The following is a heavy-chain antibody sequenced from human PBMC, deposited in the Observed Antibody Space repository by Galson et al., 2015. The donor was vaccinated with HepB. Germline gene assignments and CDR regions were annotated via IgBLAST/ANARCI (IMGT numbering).Heavy chain of an antibody. CDR2: ISVYNGNT. J-gene: IGHJ4*02. V-gene: IGHV1-18*04. D-gene: IGHD3-22*01. CDR3: ARGPITMIVAYFDY. CDR1: GYTFTSYG. Sequence: SVKVSCKASGYTFTSYGITWARQAPGQGLEWMGWISVYNGNTDYAQKLQGRVTMTTDTSTSTAYMDLRSLRSDDTAVYYCARGPITMIVAYFDYWGQGTLVTVSS.